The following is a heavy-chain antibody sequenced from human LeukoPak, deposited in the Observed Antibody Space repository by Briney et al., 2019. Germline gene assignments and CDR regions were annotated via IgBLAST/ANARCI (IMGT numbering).Heavy chain of an antibody. J-gene: IGHJ4*02. D-gene: IGHD7-27*01. CDR3: AKDRGLTGDLRGFDY. CDR2: IRYDGSNK. CDR1: GFTFSSYG. V-gene: IGHV3-30*02. Sequence: PGGSLRLSCAASGFTFSSYGMNWVRQAPGKGLEWVAFIRYDGSNKYCADSVKGRFTISRDNSKNALYLQMNSLRAEDTAVYYCAKDRGLTGDLRGFDYWGQGTLVTVSS.